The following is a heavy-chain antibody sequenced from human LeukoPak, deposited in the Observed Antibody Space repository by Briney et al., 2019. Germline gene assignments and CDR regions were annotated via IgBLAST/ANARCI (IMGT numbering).Heavy chain of an antibody. CDR1: GGSISSYY. V-gene: IGHV4-59*01. J-gene: IGHJ3*02. Sequence: SETLSLTCTVSGGSISSYYWSWVRQPPGKGLEWIGYIYYSGSTNYNPPLKSRVTISVDTSKNQFSLKLSSVTAADTAVYYCARSIAARPGGAFDIWGQGTMVTVSS. CDR3: ARSIAARPGGAFDI. D-gene: IGHD6-6*01. CDR2: IYYSGST.